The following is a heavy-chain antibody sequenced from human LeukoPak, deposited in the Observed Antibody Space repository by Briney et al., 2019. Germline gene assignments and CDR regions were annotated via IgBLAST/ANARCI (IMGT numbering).Heavy chain of an antibody. Sequence: PGGSLRLSCAASGFTFTTYWMSWVRQAPGKGLEWVARISPDGSEKYYVDSVKGRFTISRDKAKNSLDLQMSSLRADDTAVYYCARGGSSRFDQWGQGTLVTVSS. D-gene: IGHD6-13*01. CDR1: GFTFTTYW. V-gene: IGHV3-7*04. CDR3: ARGGSSRFDQ. CDR2: ISPDGSEK. J-gene: IGHJ4*02.